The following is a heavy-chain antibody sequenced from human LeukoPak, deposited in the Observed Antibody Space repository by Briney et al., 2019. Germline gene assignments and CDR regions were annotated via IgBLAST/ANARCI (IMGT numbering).Heavy chain of an antibody. CDR3: ARVGQWELDRFHDY. J-gene: IGHJ4*02. V-gene: IGHV1-2*02. Sequence: ASVKVSCKASGYTFTDSYMHWVRQAPGQGLEWMGWINPNSGGTNYAQKFQGRVTMTRDTSISTAYMELTRLRSDDTAVFYCARVGQWELDRFHDYWGQGTLVTVSS. D-gene: IGHD1-26*01. CDR2: INPNSGGT. CDR1: GYTFTDSY.